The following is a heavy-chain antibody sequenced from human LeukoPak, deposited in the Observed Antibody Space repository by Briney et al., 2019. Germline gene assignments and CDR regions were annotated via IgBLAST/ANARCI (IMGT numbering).Heavy chain of an antibody. CDR3: AKAGAVVVVAAKYFDY. V-gene: IGHV3-23*01. D-gene: IGHD2-15*01. J-gene: IGHJ4*02. CDR2: ISGSGGST. CDR1: GFTFSSYG. Sequence: GGSLRLSWAASGFTFSSYGMSWFRQAPGKGLEWVSAISGSGGSTYYADSVKGRFTISRDNSKNTLYLQMNSLRAEDTAVYYCAKAGAVVVVAAKYFDYWGQGTLVTVSS.